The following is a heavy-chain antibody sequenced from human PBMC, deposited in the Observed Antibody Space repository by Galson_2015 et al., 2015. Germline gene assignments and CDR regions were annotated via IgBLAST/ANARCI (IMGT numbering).Heavy chain of an antibody. CDR1: GYSFTTNW. V-gene: IGHV5-10-1*01. CDR2: IDPSDSHI. D-gene: IGHD5-18*01. Sequence: QSVAEVKKPGESLRISCKGSGYSFTTNWITWVRQMPGKGLEWMGKIDPSDSHINYSPSFQGHVTISADESISTAYLHWSSLEASDTAIYYCARLGYSYAYLGYATDVRGQGTPVTVSS. CDR3: ARLGYSYAYLGYATDV. J-gene: IGHJ6*02.